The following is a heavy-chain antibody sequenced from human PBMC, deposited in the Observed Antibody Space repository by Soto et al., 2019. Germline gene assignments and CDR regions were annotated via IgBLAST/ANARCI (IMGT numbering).Heavy chain of an antibody. J-gene: IGHJ4*02. V-gene: IGHV3-23*01. CDR3: AKDFIGGTYPRYYFDY. Sequence: GGSLRLSCAASGFTFSGYAMSWVRQAPGKGLEWVSAISGSGDSTYYADSVKGRFTISRDNSKNTLYLQMNSLRAEDTAVYYCAKDFIGGTYPRYYFDYWGQGTLVTVSS. CDR1: GFTFSGYA. CDR2: ISGSGDST. D-gene: IGHD1-7*01.